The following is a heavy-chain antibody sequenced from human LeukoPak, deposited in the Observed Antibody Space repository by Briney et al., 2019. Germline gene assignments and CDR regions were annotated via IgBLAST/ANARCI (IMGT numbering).Heavy chain of an antibody. Sequence: GGSLRLSCATSGFTFTNHWMSWVRQAPGKGLEWVADIKQDGSEKYYVDSVKGRFTISRDNAKKSLYLQMNNLRAEDTAVYYCARAQGNFGSGSYYNPGDYWGQGTLVTVSS. V-gene: IGHV3-7*01. D-gene: IGHD3-10*01. CDR2: IKQDGSEK. CDR1: GFTFTNHW. CDR3: ARAQGNFGSGSYYNPGDY. J-gene: IGHJ4*02.